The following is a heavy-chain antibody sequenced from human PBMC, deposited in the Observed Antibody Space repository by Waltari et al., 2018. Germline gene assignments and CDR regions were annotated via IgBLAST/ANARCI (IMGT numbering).Heavy chain of an antibody. CDR3: ARERHRLMEEGYLMALDP. V-gene: IGHV1-18*01. CDR2: ISGNNGHT. Sequence: QVQLVQSGAEVKKPGASVKVACKASGYTLSDYGFSWVRQAPGQGLEWMGWISGNNGHTNHAQKSQGRLIMTEDTSATTVYMELTYLTSDDTAVYYCARERHRLMEEGYLMALDPWGQGTLVTVSS. D-gene: IGHD2-21*01. J-gene: IGHJ5*02. CDR1: GYTLSDYG.